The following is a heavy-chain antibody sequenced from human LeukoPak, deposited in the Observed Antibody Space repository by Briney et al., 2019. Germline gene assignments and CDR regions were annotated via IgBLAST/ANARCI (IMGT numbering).Heavy chain of an antibody. CDR3: AKDLRDGYNLGAFDI. CDR2: ISGSGGST. J-gene: IGHJ3*02. CDR1: GFTFSSYA. D-gene: IGHD5-24*01. Sequence: PGGSLILSCAASGFTFSSYAMSWVRQAPGKGLEWVSAISGSGGSTYYADSVKGRFTISRNNSKNTLYLQMNSLRAEDTAVYYCAKDLRDGYNLGAFDIRGQGTMVTVSS. V-gene: IGHV3-23*01.